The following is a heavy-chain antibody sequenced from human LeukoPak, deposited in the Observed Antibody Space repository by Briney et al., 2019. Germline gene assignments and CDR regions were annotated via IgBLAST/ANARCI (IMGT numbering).Heavy chain of an antibody. CDR2: INPNSGGT. J-gene: IGHJ5*02. CDR1: GYTFTGYY. D-gene: IGHD3-9*01. Sequence: ASVKVSCKASGYTFTGYYMHWVRQAPGQGLEWMGWINPNSGGTNYAQKFQGRVTMTRDTSISTAYMELSRLRSDDTAVYYCARGVVRYFDRLLSVFGPWGQGTLVTVSS. V-gene: IGHV1-2*02. CDR3: ARGVVRYFDRLLSVFGP.